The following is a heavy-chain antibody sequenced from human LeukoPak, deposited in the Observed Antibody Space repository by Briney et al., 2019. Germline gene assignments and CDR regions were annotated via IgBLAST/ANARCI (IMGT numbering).Heavy chain of an antibody. D-gene: IGHD1-26*01. Sequence: GGSLRLSCAATGFSFKDYGMHWVPQPPGKGLEWVSAINWNGGGTDYADSVKGRFTISRDNAKNSLYLQLSSLRPEDTALYYCAKHLTATNTYIFFGLDVWGQGTSVTVSS. V-gene: IGHV3-9*01. CDR3: AKHLTATNTYIFFGLDV. J-gene: IGHJ6*02. CDR1: GFSFKDYG. CDR2: INWNGGGT.